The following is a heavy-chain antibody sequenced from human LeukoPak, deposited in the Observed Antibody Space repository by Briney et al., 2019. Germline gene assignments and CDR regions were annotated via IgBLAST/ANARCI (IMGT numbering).Heavy chain of an antibody. Sequence: GGSLRLSCAASGFTFSDDYMSWIRQAPGKGLEWVSYISSSGSTIYYADSVKGRFTISRDNAKNSLYLQMNSLRAEDTAVYYCARDFWSGSFDYWGQGTLVTVSS. CDR1: GFTFSDDY. V-gene: IGHV3-11*01. J-gene: IGHJ4*02. D-gene: IGHD3-3*01. CDR3: ARDFWSGSFDY. CDR2: ISSSGSTI.